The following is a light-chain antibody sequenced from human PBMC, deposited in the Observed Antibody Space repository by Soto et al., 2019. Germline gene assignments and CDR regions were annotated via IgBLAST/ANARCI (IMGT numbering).Light chain of an antibody. CDR3: QLSNFWLRS. V-gene: IGKV3-15*01. J-gene: IGKJ1*01. CDR1: QSLSSN. Sequence: VVMTQSPAALSMSPGERATLSCRASQSLSSNLAWYQQKPGQAPRLLIYGASTRATEIPARFSGSGSGTEFTLTIDCLQSEDFAVYCCQLSNFWLRSFGEGTRVAIK. CDR2: GAS.